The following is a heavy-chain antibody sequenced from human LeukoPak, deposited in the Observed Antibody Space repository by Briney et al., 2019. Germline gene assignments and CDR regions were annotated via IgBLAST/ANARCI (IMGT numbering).Heavy chain of an antibody. CDR2: INPNSGGT. D-gene: IGHD6-19*01. J-gene: IGHJ4*02. Sequence: ASVKVSCKASGYTFTGYYMHWVRQAPGQGLEWMGWINPNSGGTNYAQKFQGRVTMTTDTSTSTAYMELRSLRSDDTAVYYCARDSRRIAVAGTATFGYWGQGTLVTVSS. CDR1: GYTFTGYY. CDR3: ARDSRRIAVAGTATFGY. V-gene: IGHV1-2*02.